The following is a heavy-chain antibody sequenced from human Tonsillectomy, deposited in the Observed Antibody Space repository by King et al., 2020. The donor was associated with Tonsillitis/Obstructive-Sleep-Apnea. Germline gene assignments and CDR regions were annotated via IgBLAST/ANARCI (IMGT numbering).Heavy chain of an antibody. CDR3: ARGGLGDSTMRWFDP. D-gene: IGHD2-2*01. CDR1: GGSITSYY. CDR2: IYYSGRT. V-gene: IGHV4-59*01. J-gene: IGHJ5*02. Sequence: VQLQESGPGLVKPSETLSLTCTVSGGSITSYYWSWVRQPPGKGLEWIGYIYYSGRTNYNPSLRSRVSISVDTSKNQFSLKLSSVTAADTSVYYCARGGLGDSTMRWFDPWGQRTPFTLSS.